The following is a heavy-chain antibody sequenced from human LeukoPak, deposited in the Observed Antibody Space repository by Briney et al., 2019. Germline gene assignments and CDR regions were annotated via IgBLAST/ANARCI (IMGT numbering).Heavy chain of an antibody. CDR1: GYSFSNYW. CDR3: VRQKPFSDSSGYYGF. V-gene: IGHV5-51*01. CDR2: INCGNSET. D-gene: IGHD3-22*01. Sequence: PGESLKISCEGYGYSFSNYWIGWVRQMPGKGLEWVGIINCGNSETRYSPSFQGQVTISADKSISTAYLQWTSLKASDTAMYFCVRQKPFSDSSGYYGFWGQGTLVTVSS. J-gene: IGHJ4*02.